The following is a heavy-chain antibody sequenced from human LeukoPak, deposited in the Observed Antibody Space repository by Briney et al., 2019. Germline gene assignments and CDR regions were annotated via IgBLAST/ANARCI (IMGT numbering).Heavy chain of an antibody. D-gene: IGHD4-17*01. CDR1: GYTFSNYG. V-gene: IGHV1-18*01. J-gene: IGHJ6*03. Sequence: ASVKVSCKASGYTFSNYGISWVRQAPGQGLEWMGWIGAYNGNTYYAQKLQGRVTMTTDTSASTAYMELSRLRSDDTAVYYCARGIGDSPSTYYYYMDVWGKGTTVTISS. CDR2: IGAYNGNT. CDR3: ARGIGDSPSTYYYYMDV.